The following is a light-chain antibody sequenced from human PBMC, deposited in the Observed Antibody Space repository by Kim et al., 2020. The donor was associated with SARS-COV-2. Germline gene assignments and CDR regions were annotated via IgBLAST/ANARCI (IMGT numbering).Light chain of an antibody. CDR3: ASYTTAYTWV. J-gene: IGLJ3*02. CDR1: RCDVGAYNF. CDR2: DVD. Sequence: VTISCTGIRCDVGAYNFVSWYQHRPGTAPKLLIYDVDERPSGVSNRFFGSKSGKTASLTISGLQAEDEADYYCASYTTAYTWVFGGGTQLTVL. V-gene: IGLV2-14*03.